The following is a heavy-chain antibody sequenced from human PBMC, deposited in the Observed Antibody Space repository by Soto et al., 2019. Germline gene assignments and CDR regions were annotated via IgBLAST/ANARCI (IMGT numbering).Heavy chain of an antibody. CDR3: ARVVGYGYYYYASDV. CDR1: GGSISSSNW. J-gene: IGHJ6*02. D-gene: IGHD5-18*01. CDR2: IYHSGST. V-gene: IGHV4-4*02. Sequence: SSETLSLTCAVSGGSISSSNWWSWVRQPPGKGLEWIGEIYHSGSTNYNPSLKSRVAISLDKSKSQFSLKLSSVTAADTAVYYCARVVGYGYYYYASDVWGQGTTVTVSS.